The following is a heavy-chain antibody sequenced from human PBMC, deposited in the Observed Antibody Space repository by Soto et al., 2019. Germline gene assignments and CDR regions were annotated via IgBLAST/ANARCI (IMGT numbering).Heavy chain of an antibody. V-gene: IGHV3-48*03. CDR3: ARETGGIDY. Sequence: PGGSVRLSCAASGFTFTTHEIHWVRQAPGKGLEWVSYISSSGGTIYYADSVKGRFTISRDNAKNSLYLQMNSLRAEDTAVYYCARETGGIDYWGQGTLVTVSS. D-gene: IGHD1-1*01. J-gene: IGHJ4*02. CDR1: GFTFTTHE. CDR2: ISSSGGTI.